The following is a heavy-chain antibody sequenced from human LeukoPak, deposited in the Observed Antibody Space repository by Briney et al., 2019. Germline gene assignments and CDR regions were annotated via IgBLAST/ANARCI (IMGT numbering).Heavy chain of an antibody. D-gene: IGHD6-25*01. CDR2: INWNGGST. V-gene: IGHV3-20*04. Sequence: PGGSLRLSCAASGFTFDVYGMSSVPRAPRKGLEWVSGINWNGGSTAYAASVKGRFTIYRDTAKNSLYLQMNSLRAEDTALYYGARGLRHPDAFDIWGQGTMVTVSS. CDR1: GFTFDVYG. CDR3: ARGLRHPDAFDI. J-gene: IGHJ3*02.